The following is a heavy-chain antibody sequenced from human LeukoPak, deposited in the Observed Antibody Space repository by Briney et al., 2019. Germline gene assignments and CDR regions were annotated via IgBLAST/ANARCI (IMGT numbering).Heavy chain of an antibody. Sequence: SETLSLTCAVYGGSFSGYYWSWIRQPPGKGLEWIGEINHSGSTNYNPSLKSRVTISVDTSKNQFSLKLSSVTAADTAVYYCARHRGYYYGSGSYYRRSSPGPAFDYWGQGTLVTVSS. CDR1: GGSFSGYY. CDR2: INHSGST. V-gene: IGHV4-34*01. J-gene: IGHJ4*02. D-gene: IGHD3-10*01. CDR3: ARHRGYYYGSGSYYRRSSPGPAFDY.